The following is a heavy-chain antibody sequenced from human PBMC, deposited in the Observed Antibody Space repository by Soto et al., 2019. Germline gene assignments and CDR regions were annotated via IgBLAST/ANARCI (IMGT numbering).Heavy chain of an antibody. Sequence: QVQLVQSGAEVKKPGASVKVSCKASGYTFTSYAMHWVRQAPGQRLEWMGWINAGNGNTKYSQKFQGRVTITRDTSASTAYMGLSSLRSEDTAVYYCAREGRQLWVWGQGTLVTVSS. CDR1: GYTFTSYA. CDR3: AREGRQLWV. J-gene: IGHJ4*02. CDR2: INAGNGNT. V-gene: IGHV1-3*01. D-gene: IGHD5-18*01.